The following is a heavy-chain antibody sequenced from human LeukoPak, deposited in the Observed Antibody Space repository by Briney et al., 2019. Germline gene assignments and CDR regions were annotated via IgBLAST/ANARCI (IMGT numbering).Heavy chain of an antibody. CDR1: GFTFSSYA. J-gene: IGHJ4*02. CDR2: ISYDGSNK. V-gene: IGHV3-30*14. D-gene: IGHD5-24*01. Sequence: PGGSLRLSCAASGFTFSSYAMHWVRQAPGKGLEWVAGISYDGSNKYYADSVKGRFTISRDNSKNTLYLQINSLRAEDTAVYYCARGAGYNYPYYFDYWGQGTLVTVSS. CDR3: ARGAGYNYPYYFDY.